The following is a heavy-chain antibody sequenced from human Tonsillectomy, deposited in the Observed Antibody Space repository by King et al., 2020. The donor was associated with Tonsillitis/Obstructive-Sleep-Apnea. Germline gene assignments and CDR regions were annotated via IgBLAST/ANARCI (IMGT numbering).Heavy chain of an antibody. V-gene: IGHV4-31*03. CDR1: GGSISSGGYY. D-gene: IGHD2-21*01. CDR3: ARDLGCGGDCYEYNWFDP. CDR2: IYYSGST. Sequence: QLQESGPGLVKPSQTLSLTCTVSGGSISSGGYYWSWIRQHPGKGLGWIGYIYYSGSTYYNPSLKSRVTLSVETSKNQFSLQLSSVTAADTAVFYCARDLGCGGDCYEYNWFDPWGQGTLVTVSS. J-gene: IGHJ5*02.